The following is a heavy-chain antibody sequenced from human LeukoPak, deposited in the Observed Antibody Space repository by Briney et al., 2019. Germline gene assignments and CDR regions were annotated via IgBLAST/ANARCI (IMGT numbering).Heavy chain of an antibody. CDR3: ARGRGFYDSSAYYRFEY. CDR1: GYTFTSYG. Sequence: ASVKVSCKASGYTFTSYGISWVRQAPGQGLEWLRWISAHNSKTNYAQKFQDRVTMTTDTSTRTAYMELRSLRSDDTAVHYCARGRGFYDSSAYYRFEYWGQGTLVTVSS. D-gene: IGHD3-22*01. CDR2: ISAHNSKT. V-gene: IGHV1-18*01. J-gene: IGHJ4*02.